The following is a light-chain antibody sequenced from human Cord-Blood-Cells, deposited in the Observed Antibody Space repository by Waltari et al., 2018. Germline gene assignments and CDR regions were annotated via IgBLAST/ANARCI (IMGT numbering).Light chain of an antibody. CDR1: QSVSSY. V-gene: IGKV3-11*01. CDR3: QQRSNWIT. Sequence: EIVLTQSQATLSSSPGERATLPCRASQSVSSYLAWYQQKPGQAPRLLIYDASDRATGIPARFSGSGSGTDFTLTISSREPEDFAVYYCQQRSNWITFGQGTRLEIK. J-gene: IGKJ5*01. CDR2: DAS.